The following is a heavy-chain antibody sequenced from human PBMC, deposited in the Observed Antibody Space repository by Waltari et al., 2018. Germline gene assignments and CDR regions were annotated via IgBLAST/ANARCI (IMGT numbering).Heavy chain of an antibody. V-gene: IGHV3-53*02. CDR3: ARHDYCDY. CDR2: IETGGYT. Sequence: VQLVETGGGLIQPGGSLRPPCAASGFAVSRNYIGWVRQAPGKGLEWVSVIETGGYTYYAESVRGRFTISRDNSKNMVYLQMNSLRADDTAVYFCARHDYCDYWGQGTLVTVSS. J-gene: IGHJ4*02. CDR1: GFAVSRNY.